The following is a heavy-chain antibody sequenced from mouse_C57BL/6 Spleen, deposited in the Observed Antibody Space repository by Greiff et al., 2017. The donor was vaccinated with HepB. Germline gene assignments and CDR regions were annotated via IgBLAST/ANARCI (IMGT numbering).Heavy chain of an antibody. Sequence: VQLQQSGAELVRPGTSVKVSCKASGYAFTNYLIEWVKQRPGQGLEWIGVINPGSGGTNYNEKFKGKATLTADKSSSTAYMQLSSLTSEDSGVYFCAREGDDYDEVAYWGQGTLVTVSA. J-gene: IGHJ3*01. D-gene: IGHD2-4*01. V-gene: IGHV1-54*01. CDR1: GYAFTNYL. CDR3: AREGDDYDEVAY. CDR2: INPGSGGT.